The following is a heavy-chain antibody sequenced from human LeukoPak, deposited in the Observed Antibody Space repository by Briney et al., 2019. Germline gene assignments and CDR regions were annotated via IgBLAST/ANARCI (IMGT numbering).Heavy chain of an antibody. J-gene: IGHJ3*01. CDR1: GFTVRNNY. V-gene: IGHV3-15*01. Sequence: GGSLRLSCAASGFTVRNNYMTWVRQAPGKGLEWVGRIKSKTDGETTDYAAPVKDRFTVSRDDSKDTLYLQMSSLKAEDTAIYYCTTNAGSYGVDVWGQGTMVTVSS. CDR2: IKSKTDGETT. D-gene: IGHD3-10*01. CDR3: TTNAGSYGVDV.